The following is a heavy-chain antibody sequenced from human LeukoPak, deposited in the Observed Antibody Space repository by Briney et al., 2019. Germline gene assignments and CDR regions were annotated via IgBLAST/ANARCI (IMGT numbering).Heavy chain of an antibody. CDR1: GFSFNNYA. CDR2: LSGSGGST. J-gene: IGHJ4*02. Sequence: GGSLRLSCVGSGFSFNNYAMSWVRQAPGKGLEWVSSLSGSGGSTQYADFVKGRFSISRDNSKNTLFLQMNSLRAEDTAVYYCAKSSYYDSSGYYREYYFDYWGQGMLVTVSS. D-gene: IGHD3-22*01. CDR3: AKSSYYDSSGYYREYYFDY. V-gene: IGHV3-23*01.